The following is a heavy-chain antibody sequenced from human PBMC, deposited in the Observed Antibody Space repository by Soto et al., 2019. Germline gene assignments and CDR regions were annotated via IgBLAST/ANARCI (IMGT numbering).Heavy chain of an antibody. Sequence: QGQLVQSEAEVKKPGASVKVSCKASGYTFTRYGISWVRQAPGQGLEWMGWISGYNGDTNYAQKFQGRVSMTIETSASTAYRVSRSLTSDDTAVYYCAKNGHPPSSYYGLDVWCQGTKVTVSS. D-gene: IGHD2-8*01. CDR3: AKNGHPPSSYYGLDV. CDR1: GYTFTRYG. V-gene: IGHV1-18*01. J-gene: IGHJ6*02. CDR2: ISGYNGDT.